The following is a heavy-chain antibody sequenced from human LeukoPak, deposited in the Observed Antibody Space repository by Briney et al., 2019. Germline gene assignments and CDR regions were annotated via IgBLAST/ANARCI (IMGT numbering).Heavy chain of an antibody. D-gene: IGHD4-11*01. Sequence: ASVKVSCKASGYTFTGYYMHWVRQAPGQGLEWMGWINPNSGGTNYAQKFQGRVTMTRDTSISTAYMELSRLRSDDTAVYYCARGAGPYSSRYYYYMDVWGKGTTVTVSS. J-gene: IGHJ6*03. CDR3: ARGAGPYSSRYYYYMDV. V-gene: IGHV1-2*02. CDR2: INPNSGGT. CDR1: GYTFTGYY.